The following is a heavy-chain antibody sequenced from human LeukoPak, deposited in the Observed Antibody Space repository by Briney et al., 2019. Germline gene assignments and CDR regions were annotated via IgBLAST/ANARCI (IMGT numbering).Heavy chain of an antibody. CDR3: ARGQWRYSYGLNHGMDV. V-gene: IGHV4-59*12. CDR1: GGSISSYY. CDR2: IYYIGTT. J-gene: IGHJ6*02. D-gene: IGHD5-18*01. Sequence: SETLSLTCIVSGGSISSYYWSWIRQPPGKGLEWIGYIYYIGTTNYNPSLKSRVTISVDTSKNQFSLKLSSVTAADTAVYYCARGQWRYSYGLNHGMDVWGQGTTVTVSS.